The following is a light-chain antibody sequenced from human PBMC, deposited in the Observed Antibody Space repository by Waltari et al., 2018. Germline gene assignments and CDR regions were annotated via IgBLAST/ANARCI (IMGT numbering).Light chain of an antibody. Sequence: SSELTQDPAVSVALGQTVRFTCQGDSLRNSSASWYHLKPGQAPVLVIYGKDKRPSGIPDRISGYSSGTTSSLTITGAQAEDEADYYCSSRNGRANQVVFAGGTKVTVL. CDR3: SSRNGRANQVV. CDR2: GKD. CDR1: SLRNSS. V-gene: IGLV3-19*01. J-gene: IGLJ3*02.